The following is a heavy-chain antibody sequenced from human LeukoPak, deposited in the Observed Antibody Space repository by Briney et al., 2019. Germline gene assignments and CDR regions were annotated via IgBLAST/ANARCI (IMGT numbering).Heavy chain of an antibody. V-gene: IGHV4-38-2*02. CDR2: IYHSGST. D-gene: IGHD3-22*01. Sequence: SETLSLTCTVSGYSISSGYHWGWIRQPPGKWLEWIGSIYHSGSTYYNPSLKSRVTISVDTSKNQFSLKLSSVTAADTAVYYCARVVQSTDSSGFYLPEYFQHWGQGTLVTVSS. CDR1: GYSISSGYH. J-gene: IGHJ1*01. CDR3: ARVVQSTDSSGFYLPEYFQH.